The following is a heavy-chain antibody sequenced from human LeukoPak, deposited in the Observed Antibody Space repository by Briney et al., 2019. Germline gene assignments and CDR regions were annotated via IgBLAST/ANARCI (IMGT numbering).Heavy chain of an antibody. J-gene: IGHJ6*03. Sequence: PGGSLRLSCTASGFTFSTYSMNWLRQAPGKGPEWLAYISSRTMFYADSVKGRFTISRDNSKNIVYIEMNSLRAEDTAVYYCAKDGSWGDYYFYFYMDVWGKGTTVTVSS. CDR1: GFTFSTYS. CDR2: ISSRTM. D-gene: IGHD3-16*01. CDR3: AKDGSWGDYYFYFYMDV. V-gene: IGHV3-48*01.